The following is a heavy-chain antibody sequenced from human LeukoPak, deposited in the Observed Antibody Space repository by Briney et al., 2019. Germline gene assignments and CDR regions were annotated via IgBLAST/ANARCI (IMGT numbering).Heavy chain of an antibody. CDR1: GFIFNKYW. V-gene: IGHV3-7*01. CDR2: INQDGSEK. Sequence: GGSLRLSCAASGFIFNKYWMNWVRQAPGKGLEWVANINQDGSEKYYMDSVKGRFTISRDSAKNSLYAQMNSLTAEDTAVYFCARAGLPVAFDYWGQGTLVTVSS. CDR3: ARAGLPVAFDY. D-gene: IGHD2-2*01. J-gene: IGHJ4*02.